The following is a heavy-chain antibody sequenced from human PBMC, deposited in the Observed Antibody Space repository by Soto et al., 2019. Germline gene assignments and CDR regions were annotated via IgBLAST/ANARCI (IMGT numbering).Heavy chain of an antibody. Sequence: SGPTLVKPTQTLTLTCTLSGFSVSTNREGVGWIRQPPGKALEWLALIYWNDDKRYSPSLKSRLTITKDTSNNQVVLTMTNMDPVDTATYYCTHSPYPYSGSGNYYFDSWGQGTLVTVSS. CDR3: THSPYPYSGSGNYYFDS. D-gene: IGHD3-10*01. V-gene: IGHV2-5*01. CDR2: IYWNDDK. J-gene: IGHJ4*02. CDR1: GFSVSTNREG.